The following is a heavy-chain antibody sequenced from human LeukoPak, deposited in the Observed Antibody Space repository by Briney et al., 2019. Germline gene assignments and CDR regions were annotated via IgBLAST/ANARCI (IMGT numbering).Heavy chain of an antibody. CDR3: ARFHSGPSGWYVLWYFDL. CDR1: GGSVSSYY. J-gene: IGHJ2*01. CDR2: IYSSEST. V-gene: IGHV4-4*09. D-gene: IGHD6-19*01. Sequence: PSETLSLTCTVSGGSVSSYYWSWIRQPPGQGLEWIGYIYSSESTSYNPSLESRVTMSVDTSKNQFFLKLSSVTAADTAVYYCARFHSGPSGWYVLWYFDLWGRGTPVTVSS.